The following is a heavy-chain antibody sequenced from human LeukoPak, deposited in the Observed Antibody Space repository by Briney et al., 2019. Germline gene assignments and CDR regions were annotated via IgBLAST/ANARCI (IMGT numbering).Heavy chain of an antibody. CDR3: TTEYYGGLEY. CDR2: VKNRGDGRTT. CDR1: GFSLGSFA. Sequence: GGSLRLSCAASGFSLGSFAMSWVRQAPGKGLEWVGRVKNRGDGRTTDYAAPVKGRFIISRDDSKRMVYLQMNSLKTEDTAVYFCTTEYYGGLEYWGQGTLVTVSS. D-gene: IGHD3-16*01. V-gene: IGHV3-15*01. J-gene: IGHJ4*02.